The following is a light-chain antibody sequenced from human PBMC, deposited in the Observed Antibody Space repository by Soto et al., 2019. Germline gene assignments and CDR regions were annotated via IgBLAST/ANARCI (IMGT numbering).Light chain of an antibody. CDR3: AAWDDSLNGRV. Sequence: QSALTQPPSASGSPGQSVTISCTGTSSDVGSYRFVSWYQQHPGKAPKLLIYEVSKRPSGVPDRFSGSKSGTSASLAISGLQSEDEADYYCAAWDDSLNGRVFGGGTKLTVL. V-gene: IGLV2-8*01. CDR1: SSDVGSYRF. CDR2: EVS. J-gene: IGLJ3*02.